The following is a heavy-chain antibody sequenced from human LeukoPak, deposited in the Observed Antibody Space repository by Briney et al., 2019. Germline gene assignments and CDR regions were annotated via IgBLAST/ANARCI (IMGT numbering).Heavy chain of an antibody. CDR2: IIPILGIT. J-gene: IGHJ4*02. Sequence: SVKVSCKASGGTFSSYAISWVRQAPGQGLEWMGRIIPILGITNYAQNLQGRVTITADKPTSTAYMELRSLRSEDTAVYYCAGELWSGNYNIWGQGTLVSVSS. D-gene: IGHD3-3*01. CDR1: GGTFSSYA. V-gene: IGHV1-69*04. CDR3: AGELWSGNYNI.